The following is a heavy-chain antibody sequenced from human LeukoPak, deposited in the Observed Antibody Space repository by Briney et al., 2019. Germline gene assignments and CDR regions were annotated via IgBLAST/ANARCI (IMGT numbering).Heavy chain of an antibody. V-gene: IGHV3-23*01. Sequence: GGSLRLSCVGSGFIFSSYDMGWVRQAPGKGLEWVSSISRAGDRTYYEDSVKGRFTISRDNSRNTMYLQMNSLRAEDTAVYYSARGESFAFDVWGQGTMVTVSS. J-gene: IGHJ3*01. CDR3: ARGESFAFDV. CDR2: ISRAGDRT. CDR1: GFIFSSYD.